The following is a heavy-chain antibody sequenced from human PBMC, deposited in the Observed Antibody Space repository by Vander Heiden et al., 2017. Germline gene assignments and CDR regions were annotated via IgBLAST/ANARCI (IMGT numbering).Heavy chain of an antibody. J-gene: IGHJ6*02. V-gene: IGHV3-74*01. Sequence: EVQLVESGGGPVQPGGSRSLSCVGSGFTLGQYYMRWMLRAPGKGLVWVANINSDGSITNYADSARGRFTISRDNARSTVYLQMNDLGAEDTAVYYCARGNYGMDVWGQGSTVTVSS. CDR1: GFTLGQYY. CDR3: ARGNYGMDV. CDR2: INSDGSIT.